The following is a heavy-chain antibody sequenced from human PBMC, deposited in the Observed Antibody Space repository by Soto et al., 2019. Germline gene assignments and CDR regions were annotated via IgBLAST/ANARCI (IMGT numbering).Heavy chain of an antibody. V-gene: IGHV4-59*01. Sequence: SETLSLTCTVCGGSMNNYFWRWIRQAPGKGLQSIGYISYMGTTNYNPSLKSRVTISVDTSKNQFSLKLTSVTAADTALYYCANAGGGYVNSGYYGGDYDSWRRGTLVTVSS. J-gene: IGHJ4*02. CDR2: ISYMGTT. CDR3: ANAGGGYVNSGYYGGDYDS. CDR1: GGSMNNYF. D-gene: IGHD3-22*01.